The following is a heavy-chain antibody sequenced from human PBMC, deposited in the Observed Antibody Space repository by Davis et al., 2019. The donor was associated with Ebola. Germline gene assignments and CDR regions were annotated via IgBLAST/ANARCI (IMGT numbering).Heavy chain of an antibody. D-gene: IGHD3-22*01. V-gene: IGHV4-39*07. J-gene: IGHJ4*02. CDR3: ARGLHYYDSSGYWVY. CDR2: INHSGST. Sequence: MPSETLSLTCTVSGASISSSHYYWGWIRQPPGKGLEWIGEINHSGSTNYNPSLKSRVTISVDTSKNQFSLKLSSVTAADTAVYYCARGLHYYDSSGYWVYWGQGTLVTVSS. CDR1: GASISSSHYY.